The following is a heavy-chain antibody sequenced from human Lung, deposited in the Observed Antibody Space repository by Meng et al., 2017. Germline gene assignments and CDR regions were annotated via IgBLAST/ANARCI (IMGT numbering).Heavy chain of an antibody. V-gene: IGHV3-74*01. J-gene: IGHJ4*02. CDR3: ARDWVQIWLYVGIFDY. CDR2: INTYGGST. Sequence: WVRQPPGKGLVWVSCINTYGGSTSYADSAKGRFTVSRDNAKNTVYLQMNSLRAEDTAVYYCARDWVQIWLYVGIFDYWGQGTLVTVSS. D-gene: IGHD5-18*01.